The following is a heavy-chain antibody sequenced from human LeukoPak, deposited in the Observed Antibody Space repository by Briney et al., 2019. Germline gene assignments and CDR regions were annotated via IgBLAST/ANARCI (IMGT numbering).Heavy chain of an antibody. CDR1: GFTFSSYA. CDR3: AKDHRLVRGVTCFDF. V-gene: IGHV3-23*01. J-gene: IGHJ4*02. D-gene: IGHD3-10*01. Sequence: PGGSPRLSCAASGFTFSSYAMNWVRQAPGKGLEWVSFISGSGGSTYYADSVKGRFTISRDNSKNTLYLQMNSLRAEDTAVYYCAKDHRLVRGVTCFDFWGQGTLVTVSS. CDR2: ISGSGGST.